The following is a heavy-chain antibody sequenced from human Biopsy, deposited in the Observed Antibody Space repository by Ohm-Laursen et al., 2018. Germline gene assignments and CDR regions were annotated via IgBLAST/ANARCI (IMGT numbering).Heavy chain of an antibody. CDR1: GFSFTGYY. CDR2: MNPNSGNT. D-gene: IGHD3-10*01. J-gene: IGHJ6*02. CDR3: ARGSFWFGGDYYYYGMDV. V-gene: IGHV1-8*02. Sequence: ASVKVSCKASGFSFTGYYIHWVRQAPGQGLEWMGWMNPNSGNTDYAQKFQGRVTMTRNTSISTAYMELNSLRSEDTAVYYCARGSFWFGGDYYYYGMDVWGQGTTVTVSS.